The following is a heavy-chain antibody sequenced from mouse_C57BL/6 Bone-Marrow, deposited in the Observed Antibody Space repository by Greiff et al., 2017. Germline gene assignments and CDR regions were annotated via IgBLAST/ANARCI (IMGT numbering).Heavy chain of an antibody. J-gene: IGHJ2*01. D-gene: IGHD2-3*01. CDR3: ARGWLLQRDFDY. Sequence: DVKLVESGGGLVKPGGSLKLSCAASGFTFSDYGMHWVRQAPEKGLEWVAYISSGTSTISYAATVKGRFTLSSDHAKNSLILQMTSLRSEDTAIYYCARGWLLQRDFDYWGQGTTLTVSS. CDR2: ISSGTSTI. V-gene: IGHV5-17*01. CDR1: GFTFSDYG.